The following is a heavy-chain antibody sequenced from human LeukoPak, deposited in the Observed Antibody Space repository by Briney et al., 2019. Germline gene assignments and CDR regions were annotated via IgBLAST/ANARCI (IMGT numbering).Heavy chain of an antibody. D-gene: IGHD3-16*01. Sequence: GGSLRLSCTASGFTFSTYSMNWVRQAPGKGLEWVSSISSSSSHIYYADSVKGRFTISRDNAKNSLYLQMNSLRAEDTAVYYCARAGGDDAFDIWGQGTMVTVSS. J-gene: IGHJ3*02. CDR3: ARAGGDDAFDI. CDR2: ISSSSSHI. CDR1: GFTFSTYS. V-gene: IGHV3-21*01.